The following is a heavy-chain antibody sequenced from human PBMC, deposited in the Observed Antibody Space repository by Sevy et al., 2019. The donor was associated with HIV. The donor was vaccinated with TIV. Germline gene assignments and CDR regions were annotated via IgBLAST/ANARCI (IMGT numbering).Heavy chain of an antibody. CDR3: ARAGVGNFDY. CDR1: GFTLRNYW. V-gene: IGHV3-74*01. Sequence: GGSLRLSCAASGFTLRNYWMNWVRQAPGKGPMWVSRINSDGSSITYADSVRGRFTISRDNAKNTLYLQMNSLRAEDAAVYFCARAGVGNFDYWGQGSLVTVSS. D-gene: IGHD7-27*01. J-gene: IGHJ4*02. CDR2: INSDGSSI.